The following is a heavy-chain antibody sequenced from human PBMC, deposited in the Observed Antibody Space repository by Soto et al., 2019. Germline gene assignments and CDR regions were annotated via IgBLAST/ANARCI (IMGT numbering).Heavy chain of an antibody. V-gene: IGHV4-30-4*01. Sequence: SETLSLTCTVSGDSITNGNYYWIWIRHPPGKGLEWIGYIYYSGSTYSNPSLNGRLTMSVDTSKNQFSLKLSSVTAADTALYYCARHYYDSSAYHFVGLDYWGQGTLVTVSS. CDR3: ARHYYDSSAYHFVGLDY. CDR2: IYYSGST. CDR1: GDSITNGNYY. J-gene: IGHJ4*02. D-gene: IGHD3-22*01.